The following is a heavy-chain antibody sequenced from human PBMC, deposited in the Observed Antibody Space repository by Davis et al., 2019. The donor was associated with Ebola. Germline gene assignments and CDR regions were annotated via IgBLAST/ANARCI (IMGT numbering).Heavy chain of an antibody. J-gene: IGHJ4*02. CDR1: GGSMTRYH. CDR3: ASGYGQWLLRG. Sequence: PSETLSLTCTVSGGSMTRYHWNWIRQSPGKGLEWIGFIYYTGGTKYNPSLESRVTISVDTSKNQFSLELSSVTAADTAVYYCASGYGQWLLRGWGQGTLVTVSS. D-gene: IGHD5-12*01. CDR2: IYYTGGT. V-gene: IGHV4-59*01.